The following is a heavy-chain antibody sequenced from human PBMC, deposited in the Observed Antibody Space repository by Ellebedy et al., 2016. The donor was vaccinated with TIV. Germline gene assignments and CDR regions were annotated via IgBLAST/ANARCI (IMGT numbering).Heavy chain of an antibody. CDR3: ARDVKWEVTWEGPNPWFDP. V-gene: IGHV1-2*02. CDR2: INPNSGGT. D-gene: IGHD1-26*01. J-gene: IGHJ5*02. CDR1: GYTFTGYY. Sequence: AASVKVSCKASGYTFTGYYMHWVRQAPGQGLEWMGWINPNSGGTNYAQKFQGRVTMTRDTSISTAYMELSRLRSDDTAVYYCARDVKWEVTWEGPNPWFDPWGQGTLVTVSS.